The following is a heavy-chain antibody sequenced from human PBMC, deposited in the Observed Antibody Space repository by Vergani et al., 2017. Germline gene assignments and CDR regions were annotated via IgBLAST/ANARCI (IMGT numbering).Heavy chain of an antibody. CDR1: GYTFTSYY. CDR3: ARDYLRNYYDSSVGFSWFDP. CDR2: INPSGGST. D-gene: IGHD3-22*01. Sequence: QVQLVQSGAEVKKPGASVKVSCKASGYTFTSYYMHWVRPAPGQGLEWMGIINPSGGSTSYAQKFQGRVTMTRDTSTSTVYMELSSLRSEDTAVYYCARDYLRNYYDSSVGFSWFDPWGQGTLVTVSS. V-gene: IGHV1-46*01. J-gene: IGHJ5*02.